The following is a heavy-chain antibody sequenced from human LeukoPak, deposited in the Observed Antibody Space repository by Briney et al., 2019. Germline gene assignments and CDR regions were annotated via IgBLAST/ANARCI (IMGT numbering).Heavy chain of an antibody. Sequence: GGSLRLSCAASGFNFRGYGMHWVRQAPGKGLEWVTFIHYDGRNQYYADSVKGRFTISRDNSKNTLYLQMNSLRPEDTAVYYCAKAAYDSSGSWYYFDYWGQGTLVTVSS. CDR2: IHYDGRNQ. V-gene: IGHV3-30*02. J-gene: IGHJ4*02. CDR3: AKAAYDSSGSWYYFDY. CDR1: GFNFRGYG. D-gene: IGHD3-22*01.